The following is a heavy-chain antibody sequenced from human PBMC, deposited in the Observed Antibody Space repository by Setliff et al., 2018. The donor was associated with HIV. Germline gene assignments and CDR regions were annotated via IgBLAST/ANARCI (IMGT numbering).Heavy chain of an antibody. V-gene: IGHV4-39*01. D-gene: IGHD5-18*01. CDR3: ARQRTQQLRLTLGDY. CDR1: GASISSSSYY. CDR2: IYHSGST. Sequence: SETLSLTCAVSGASISSSSYYWGWIRQPPGKGLEWIGSIYHSGSTYYNPSLKSRVTISVDTSKNQFSLKLSSVTAADTAVYYCARQRTQQLRLTLGDYWGQGVLVTVS. J-gene: IGHJ4*02.